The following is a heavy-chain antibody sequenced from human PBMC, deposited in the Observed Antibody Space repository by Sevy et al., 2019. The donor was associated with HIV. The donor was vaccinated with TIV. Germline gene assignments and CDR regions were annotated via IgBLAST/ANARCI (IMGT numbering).Heavy chain of an antibody. J-gene: IGHJ6*02. CDR1: GFTFGSYG. CDR2: ILYDSSNK. Sequence: GGSLRLSCAVSGFTFGSYGMHRVRQAPGKGLEWVAVILYDSSNKYYGDSVKGRFTISRDNSKNTLYLQMNSLRTDDTAVYYCARGLAALPGYYYGMDVWGQGTTVTVSS. CDR3: ARGLAALPGYYYGMDV. V-gene: IGHV3-30*03. D-gene: IGHD6-6*01.